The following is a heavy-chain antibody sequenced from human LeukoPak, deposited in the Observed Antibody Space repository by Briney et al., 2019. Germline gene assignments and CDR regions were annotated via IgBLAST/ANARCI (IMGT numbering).Heavy chain of an antibody. CDR3: ARGIRNTFDV. CDR1: GESVSSNSAV. J-gene: IGHJ3*01. CDR2: TSYRSKWKN. V-gene: IGHV6-1*01. Sequence: SQTLSLTCAISGESVSSNSAVWHWIRQSPSRGLEWLGRTSYRSKWKNDYAAFVQSRITINPDTSKNQFSLQLNSVTPEDTAVYYCARGIRNTFDVWGQGTMVTVSS.